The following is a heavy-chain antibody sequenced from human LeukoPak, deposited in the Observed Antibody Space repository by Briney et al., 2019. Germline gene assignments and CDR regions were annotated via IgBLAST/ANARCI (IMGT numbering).Heavy chain of an antibody. D-gene: IGHD2-2*01. J-gene: IGHJ6*02. Sequence: PGGSLRLSCAASGFTFSSYAMHWVRQAPGKGLEWVAVISYDGSNKYYADSVKGRFTISRDNSKNTLYLQMNSLRAEDTAVYYCARAPPDSDIVAVPAAIARSYYYGMDVWGQGTTVTVSS. CDR1: GFTFSSYA. V-gene: IGHV3-30-3*01. CDR2: ISYDGSNK. CDR3: ARAPPDSDIVAVPAAIARSYYYGMDV.